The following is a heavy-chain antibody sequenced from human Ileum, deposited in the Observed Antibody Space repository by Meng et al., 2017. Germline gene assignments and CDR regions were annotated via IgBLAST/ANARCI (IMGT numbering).Heavy chain of an antibody. CDR2: INPNTGAT. V-gene: IGHV1-2*06. CDR3: ARERAYSNSRPLDY. D-gene: IGHD6-13*01. Sequence: ASVKVSCKTSGYTFTCYYVHWVRQAPGQGREWMGRINPNTGATNYAQKFVGRVTVTRDTSVSTAYMERSSLRSDDTAVYYCARERAYSNSRPLDYWGQGTLVTVSS. J-gene: IGHJ4*02. CDR1: GYTFTCYY.